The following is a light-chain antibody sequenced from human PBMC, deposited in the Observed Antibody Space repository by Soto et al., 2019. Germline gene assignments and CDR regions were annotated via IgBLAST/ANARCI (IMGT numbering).Light chain of an antibody. CDR2: GNN. CDR1: GSSIGTNT. Sequence: QSVLTQPPSASGTPGQRVTISCSGSGSSIGTNTVNWYRQLPGTAPKLLIYGNNQRPSGVPDRFSGSKSGTSASLPISGLQSEDEAEYYCAAWDGSLNNVLFGGGTKVTVL. V-gene: IGLV1-44*01. J-gene: IGLJ2*01. CDR3: AAWDGSLNNVL.